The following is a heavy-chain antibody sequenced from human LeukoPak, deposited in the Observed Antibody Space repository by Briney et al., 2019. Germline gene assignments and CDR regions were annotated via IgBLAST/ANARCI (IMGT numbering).Heavy chain of an antibody. V-gene: IGHV3-23*01. CDR1: GFTFSNYA. J-gene: IGHJ5*02. CDR3: ARDREAARPGWFDP. D-gene: IGHD6-6*01. CDR2: ISGSGGST. Sequence: PGGSLRLSCAASGFTFSNYAMSWVRQAPGKGLDWVSTISGSGGSTYYADFVKGRFTISRDNFKNTMSLQMNSLRADDTAVYYCARDREAARPGWFDPWGQGTLVAVSS.